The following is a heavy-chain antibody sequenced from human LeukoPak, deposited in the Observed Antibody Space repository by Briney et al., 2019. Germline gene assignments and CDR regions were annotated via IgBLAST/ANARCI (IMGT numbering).Heavy chain of an antibody. CDR1: GGSFSGYY. D-gene: IGHD3-9*01. CDR2: IYTSGST. CDR3: ARDILT. Sequence: SETLSLTCAVYGGSFSGYYWSWIRQPAGKGLEWTGRIYTSGSTNYNPSLKSRVTISVDTSKNQFSLKLSSVTAADTAVYYCARDILTWGQGTLVTVSS. J-gene: IGHJ5*02. V-gene: IGHV4-4*07.